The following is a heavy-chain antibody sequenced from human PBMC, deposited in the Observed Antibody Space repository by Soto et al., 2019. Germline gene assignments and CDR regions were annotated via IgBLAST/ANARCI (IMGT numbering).Heavy chain of an antibody. CDR1: GFTFSSYA. Sequence: GGSLRLSCAASGFTFSSYAMSWVRQAPGKGLEWVSVISGSGGSTYYADSVKGRLTISIDNSKNTLYLQMNSLRAEDTAVYYCAKEPPYYYGSGSPWFDPWGQGTLVTVSS. J-gene: IGHJ5*02. D-gene: IGHD3-10*01. CDR2: ISGSGGST. CDR3: AKEPPYYYGSGSPWFDP. V-gene: IGHV3-23*01.